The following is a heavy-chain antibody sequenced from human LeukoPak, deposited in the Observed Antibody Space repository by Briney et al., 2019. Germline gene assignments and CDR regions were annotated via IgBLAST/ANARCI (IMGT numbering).Heavy chain of an antibody. CDR3: ARSVGRKWLVQGSFDY. V-gene: IGHV4-39*07. J-gene: IGHJ4*02. D-gene: IGHD6-19*01. CDR1: GGSISTSSYS. CDR2: IYYTGST. Sequence: SETLSLTCTVSGGSISTSSYSWGWIRQPPGKGLEWIGTIYYTGSTNYNPSLKSRVTISVDTPKNQFSLKLSSVTAADTAVYYCARSVGRKWLVQGSFDYWGQGTLVTVSS.